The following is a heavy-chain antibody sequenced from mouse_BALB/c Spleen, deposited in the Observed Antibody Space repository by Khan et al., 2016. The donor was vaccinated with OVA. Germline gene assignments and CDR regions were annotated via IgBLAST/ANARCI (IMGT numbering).Heavy chain of an antibody. CDR3: ASHLTGSCAY. V-gene: IGHV5-6*01. D-gene: IGHD4-1*01. Sequence: EVELVESGGDLVKPGGSLKLSCAASGFTFSSYSMSWVRQTPDKRLEWVATISSVGDYTYYPDSVKGRFTISRDNAKNTLYLQMSSLKSEDTAMYYCASHLTGSCAYWGQGTLVTVSA. CDR1: GFTFSSYS. CDR2: ISSVGDYT. J-gene: IGHJ3*01.